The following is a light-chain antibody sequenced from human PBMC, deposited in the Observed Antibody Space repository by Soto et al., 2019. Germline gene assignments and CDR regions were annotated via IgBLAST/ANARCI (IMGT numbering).Light chain of an antibody. CDR1: QSISNY. V-gene: IGKV1-39*01. J-gene: IGKJ4*01. Sequence: DMQMTQSPSSLPASVGDRVNITCRASQSISNYLNWYQQKPGRAPRLLIHGASSLQGGVPSRFSGSVSGTDFTLTISSLQPEDFTTYYCQQTYSAPLTFGGGTKVEI. CDR3: QQTYSAPLT. CDR2: GAS.